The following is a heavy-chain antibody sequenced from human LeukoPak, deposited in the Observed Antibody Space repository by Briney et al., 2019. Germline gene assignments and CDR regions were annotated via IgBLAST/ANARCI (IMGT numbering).Heavy chain of an antibody. CDR1: GFTFDDYA. V-gene: IGHV3-9*01. J-gene: IGHJ4*02. D-gene: IGHD1-7*01. CDR2: ISWNSGSI. Sequence: PGGSLRLSCAASGFTFDDYAMHWVRQAPGKGLEWVSGISWNSGSIGYADSVKGRFTISRDNAKNSLYLQMNSLRAEDTALYYCAKAEGLDLLNLWGQGTLVTVSS. CDR3: AKAEGLDLLNL.